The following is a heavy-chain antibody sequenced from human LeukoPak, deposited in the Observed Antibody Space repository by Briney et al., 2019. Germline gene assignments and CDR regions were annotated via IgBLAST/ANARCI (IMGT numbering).Heavy chain of an antibody. CDR1: GFTFSNYA. CDR2: ISGSGGST. CDR3: ATGGVTTLDYYYYMDV. D-gene: IGHD1-14*01. J-gene: IGHJ6*03. V-gene: IGHV3-23*01. Sequence: GGSLRLSCAASGFTFSNYAMSWVRQAPGKGLEWVSTISGSGGSTYYADSVKGRFTISRDNSKNTLYLQMNSLRAEDTAVYYCATGGVTTLDYYYYMDVWGKGTTVTASS.